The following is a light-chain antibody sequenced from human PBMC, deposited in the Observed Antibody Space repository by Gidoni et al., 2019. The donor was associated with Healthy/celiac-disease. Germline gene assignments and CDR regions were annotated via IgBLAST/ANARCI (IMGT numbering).Light chain of an antibody. V-gene: IGKV1-39*01. J-gene: IGKJ4*01. Sequence: DIQMNQSPSSLSASVGDSVTITYLASQSISSYFNWYQQKPGQAPKLLIYAASTLQIGVPARFSGSGSGTDFTLTISSLQPEDFATYYCQQSYSTPLTFGGGTKVEIK. CDR2: AAS. CDR3: QQSYSTPLT. CDR1: QSISSY.